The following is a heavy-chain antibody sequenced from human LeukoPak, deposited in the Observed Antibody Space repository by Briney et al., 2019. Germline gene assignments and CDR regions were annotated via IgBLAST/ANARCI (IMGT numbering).Heavy chain of an antibody. CDR2: IYHSGST. CDR3: ASAGYSNYYSDY. D-gene: IGHD4-11*01. J-gene: IGHJ4*02. V-gene: IGHV4-38-2*01. Sequence: PSETLSLTCAVSGYSISSGYYWGWIRQPPGKGLEWIGSIYHSGSTYYNPSLKSRVTISVDTSENQFSLKLSSVTAADTAVYYCASAGYSNYYSDYWGQGTLVTVST. CDR1: GYSISSGYY.